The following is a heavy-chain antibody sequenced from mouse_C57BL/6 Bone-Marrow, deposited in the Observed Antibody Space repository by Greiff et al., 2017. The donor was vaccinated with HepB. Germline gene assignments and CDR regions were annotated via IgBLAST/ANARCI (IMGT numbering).Heavy chain of an antibody. CDR2: INPGSGGT. CDR1: GYAFTNYL. J-gene: IGHJ2*01. CDR3: ARVRGY. V-gene: IGHV1-54*01. Sequence: VQLQQSGAELVRPGTSVKVSCKASGYAFTNYLIEWVKQRPGQGLEWIGVINPGSGGTNYNEKFKGKATLTADKSSRTAYMQLSSLTSEDSAVYFCARVRGYWGQGTTLTVSS.